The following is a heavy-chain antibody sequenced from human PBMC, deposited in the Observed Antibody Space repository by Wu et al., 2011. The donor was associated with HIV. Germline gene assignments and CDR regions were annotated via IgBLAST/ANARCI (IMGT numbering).Heavy chain of an antibody. J-gene: IGHJ4*02. CDR2: LNPNGGRT. Sequence: QVQLVQSGAEVKKPGASVKVSCKASGYTFSNYYMHWVRQAPGQGLEWMGILNPNGGRTSYAQNFQGRIILTRDTSTNTVYMELSSLRSEDTAVYYXARRMSIVVVTLEYWGQGTLVTVSS. CDR1: GYTFSNYY. CDR3: ARRMSIVVVTLEY. V-gene: IGHV1-46*01. D-gene: IGHD3-22*01.